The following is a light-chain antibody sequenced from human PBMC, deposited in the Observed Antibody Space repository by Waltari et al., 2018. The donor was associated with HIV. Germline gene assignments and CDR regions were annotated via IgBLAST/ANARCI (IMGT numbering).Light chain of an antibody. CDR1: SSDVGGYNY. Sequence: QSALTQPRSMSGSPGQSVTISCTGTSSDVGGYNYVSWYQQHPGKAPKLMIFEVNKRPSVVPDLFSGSNSGNTASLTISGLQAEDEADYYCCSYADKYTWVFGGGTKLAVL. CDR3: CSYADKYTWV. V-gene: IGLV2-11*01. CDR2: EVN. J-gene: IGLJ3*02.